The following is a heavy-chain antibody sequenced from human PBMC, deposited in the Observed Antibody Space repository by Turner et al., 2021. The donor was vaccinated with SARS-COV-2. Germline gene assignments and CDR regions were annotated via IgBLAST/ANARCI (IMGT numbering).Heavy chain of an antibody. CDR3: ATGAPYCSSTSCSRWFDP. CDR2: FVPEDGET. CDR1: GYTLIELS. Sequence: QVQLVQSGAEVKKPGASVKVSCKVSGYTLIELSMHWVRQAPGKGLEWMGGFVPEDGETIYAQKFQGRVTMTEDTSTDTAYMELTSLRSEDTAVYYCATGAPYCSSTSCSRWFDPWGQGTLVTVSS. J-gene: IGHJ5*02. D-gene: IGHD2-2*01. V-gene: IGHV1-24*01.